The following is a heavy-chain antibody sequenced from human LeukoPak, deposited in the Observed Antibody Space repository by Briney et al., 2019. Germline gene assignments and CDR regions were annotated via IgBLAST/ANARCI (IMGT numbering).Heavy chain of an antibody. D-gene: IGHD6-13*01. J-gene: IGHJ4*02. Sequence: SETLCLTCTVSGDSISSYYWSCIRQPPGKGLEWIGYIHYSGSTNYNPSLKSRVTISVDTSKNQFSLILSSVSTADAAVYYCAREVVAAAGTVDYWGQGTLVTVSS. CDR1: GDSISSYY. CDR2: IHYSGST. CDR3: AREVVAAAGTVDY. V-gene: IGHV4-59*01.